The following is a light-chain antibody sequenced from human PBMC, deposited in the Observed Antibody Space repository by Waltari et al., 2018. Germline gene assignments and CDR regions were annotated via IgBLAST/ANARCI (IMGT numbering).Light chain of an antibody. CDR3: LQVTHMPPT. V-gene: IGKV2-24*01. CDR2: KTS. CDR1: ESLVHGEGNTY. J-gene: IGKJ4*01. Sequence: VLTQTPLSSPVTLGQPASLSCKSRESLVHGEGNTYLSWLQQRPGQPPRLLLYKTSKRLSGVPDRFSGSGTGTDFTLKISRVEAEDVGVYYCLQVTHMPPTFGGWTKVEIK.